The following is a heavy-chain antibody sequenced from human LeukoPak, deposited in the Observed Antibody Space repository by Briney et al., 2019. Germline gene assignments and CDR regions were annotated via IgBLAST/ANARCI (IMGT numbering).Heavy chain of an antibody. CDR2: INPSGGST. CDR3: ALLWFGELGGY. CDR1: GYTFTSYY. Sequence: GASVKVSCKASGYTFTSYYMHWVRQAPGQGLEWMGIINPSGGSTSYAQKFQGRVTMTRDTSTSTAYTELRSLRSDDTAVYYCALLWFGELGGYWGQGTLVTVSS. D-gene: IGHD3-10*01. V-gene: IGHV1-46*01. J-gene: IGHJ4*02.